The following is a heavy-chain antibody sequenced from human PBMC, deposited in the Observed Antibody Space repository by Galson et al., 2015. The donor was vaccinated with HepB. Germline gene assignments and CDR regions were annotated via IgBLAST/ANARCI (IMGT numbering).Heavy chain of an antibody. J-gene: IGHJ4*02. Sequence: QSGAEVKKPGESLKISCQGSGYTFTNNWIAWVRQLPDKGLDWMGIIYPGDSDTRYSPSFQGQVTISADRSISTAYPQWSSLRASDTAMYFCARIQGAPTGNDGTAISDYWGQGTLVTVSS. V-gene: IGHV5-51*01. CDR3: ARIQGAPTGNDGTAISDY. CDR1: GYTFTNNW. CDR2: IYPGDSDT. D-gene: IGHD1-1*01.